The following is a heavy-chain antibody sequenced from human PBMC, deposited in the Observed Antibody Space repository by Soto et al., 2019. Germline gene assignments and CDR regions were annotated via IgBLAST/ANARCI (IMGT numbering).Heavy chain of an antibody. V-gene: IGHV1-69*02. CDR1: GGTFISYT. CDR3: ARYFGIQLWLSYGMDV. CDR2: IIPILGIA. D-gene: IGHD5-18*01. Sequence: QVQLVQSGAEVKKPGSLVKISCKASGGTFISYTISWVRQAPGQGLEWMGRIIPILGIANYAQKFQGRVTITADKSTSTAYMELSSLRSEDTAVYYCARYFGIQLWLSYGMDVWGQGTTVTVSS. J-gene: IGHJ6*02.